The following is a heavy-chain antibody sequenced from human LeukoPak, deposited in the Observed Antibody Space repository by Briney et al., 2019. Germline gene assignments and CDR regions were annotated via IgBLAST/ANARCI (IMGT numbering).Heavy chain of an antibody. CDR1: GFTFDDYG. V-gene: IGHV3-20*04. CDR3: AKSDSSSRGDWFDP. Sequence: GGSLRLSCAASGFTFDDYGMSWVRQAPGKGLEWVSGINWNGGSTGYADSVKGRFTISRDNAKNSLYLQMNSLRAEDTAVYYCAKSDSSSRGDWFDPWGQGTLVTVSS. J-gene: IGHJ5*02. D-gene: IGHD6-13*01. CDR2: INWNGGST.